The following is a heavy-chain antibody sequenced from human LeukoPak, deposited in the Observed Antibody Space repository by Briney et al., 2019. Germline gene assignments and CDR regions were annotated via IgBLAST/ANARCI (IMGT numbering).Heavy chain of an antibody. CDR2: ISSSSSTI. CDR3: ARIPGGYYYAMDV. J-gene: IGHJ6*02. CDR1: GFTFSSHS. Sequence: GGCLRLSCAASGFTFSSHSMNWVRQAPGKGLEGRSYISSSSSTIYYADSVKGRFTISRDNAKNSLYLQMNSLRAEDTAVYYCARIPGGYYYAMDVWGQGTTVTVSS. D-gene: IGHD3-16*01. V-gene: IGHV3-48*01.